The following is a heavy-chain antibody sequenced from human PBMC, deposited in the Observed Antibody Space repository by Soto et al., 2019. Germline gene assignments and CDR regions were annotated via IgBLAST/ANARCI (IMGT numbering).Heavy chain of an antibody. CDR2: ISWNGGSI. CDR1: GFTFDDYA. V-gene: IGHV3-9*01. D-gene: IGHD1-26*01. Sequence: PGGSLRLSCAASGFTFDDYAMHWVRQAPGKGLEWVSGISWNGGSIGYADSVLARFTISRDDAKKSLYLQMNSLRPEDTALYFCAKDYSGKGSYYHYYGMDVWGQGTSVTVSS. J-gene: IGHJ6*02. CDR3: AKDYSGKGSYYHYYGMDV.